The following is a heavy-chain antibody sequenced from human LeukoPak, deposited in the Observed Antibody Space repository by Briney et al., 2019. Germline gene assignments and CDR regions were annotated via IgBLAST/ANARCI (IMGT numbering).Heavy chain of an antibody. V-gene: IGHV3-23*01. CDR2: ISGTGDST. D-gene: IGHD6-13*01. CDR3: ATDSYSISLYYFDY. J-gene: IGHJ4*02. Sequence: GGSLRLSCVASGFTFSNFAMSWVRQAPGKGLEWVSGISGTGDSTSYGDSVKGRFAISRDNSKNTLYLQMNSLRAEDTALYYCATDSYSISLYYFDYWGQGTQVTVSS. CDR1: GFTFSNFA.